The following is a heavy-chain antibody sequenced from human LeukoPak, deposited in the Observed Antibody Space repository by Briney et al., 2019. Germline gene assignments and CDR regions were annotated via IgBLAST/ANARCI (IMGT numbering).Heavy chain of an antibody. Sequence: SETLSLTCAVYGGSFSGYYWSWIRQPPGKGLEWIGEINHSGSTNYNPSLKSRVTISVDTSKNQFSLKLSSVTAADTAVYYCARGRCSSWQTYYFDYWGQGTLVTVSS. V-gene: IGHV4-34*01. CDR2: INHSGST. D-gene: IGHD6-13*01. CDR1: GGSFSGYY. CDR3: ARGRCSSWQTYYFDY. J-gene: IGHJ4*02.